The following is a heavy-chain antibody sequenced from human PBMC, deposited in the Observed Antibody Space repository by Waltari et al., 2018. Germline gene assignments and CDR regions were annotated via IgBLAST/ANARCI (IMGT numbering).Heavy chain of an antibody. CDR3: AGAYDFWSGYYFDY. D-gene: IGHD3-3*01. J-gene: IGHJ4*02. CDR1: GGSISSYY. CDR2: IYYSGST. Sequence: QVQLQESGPGLVKPSETLSLTCTVSGGSISSYYWSWIRQPPGKGLEWIGYIYYSGSTNYNPSLKSRVTISVDTSKNQFSLKLSSVTAADTAVYYCAGAYDFWSGYYFDYWGQGTLVTVSS. V-gene: IGHV4-59*01.